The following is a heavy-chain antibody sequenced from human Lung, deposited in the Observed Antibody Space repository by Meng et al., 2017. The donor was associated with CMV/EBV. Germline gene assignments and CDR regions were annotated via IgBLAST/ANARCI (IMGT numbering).Heavy chain of an antibody. D-gene: IGHD4-23*01. J-gene: IGHJ4*02. CDR3: ARYSATVVTRAGFDY. CDR2: IYYSGST. CDR1: GGSISSGDYY. V-gene: IGHV4-30-4*02. Sequence: SXTLSLXCTVSGGSISSGDYYWSWIRQPPGKGLEWIGYIYYSGSTYYNPSLKSRVTISVDTSKNQFSLKLSSVTAADTAVYYCARYSATVVTRAGFDYWGQGXLVTVSS.